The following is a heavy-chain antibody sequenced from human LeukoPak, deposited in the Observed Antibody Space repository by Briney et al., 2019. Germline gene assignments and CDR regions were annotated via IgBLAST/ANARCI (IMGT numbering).Heavy chain of an antibody. V-gene: IGHV1-69*04. CDR1: GGTFSSYA. J-gene: IGHJ6*02. CDR3: ARALQPYYYYYGMDV. Sequence: ASVKVSCKASGGTFSSYAISWVRQAPGQGLEWVGRIIPILGIANYAQKFQGRVTITADKSTSTAYMELSSLRSEDTAVYYCARALQPYYYYYGMDVWGQGTTVTVPS. CDR2: IIPILGIA.